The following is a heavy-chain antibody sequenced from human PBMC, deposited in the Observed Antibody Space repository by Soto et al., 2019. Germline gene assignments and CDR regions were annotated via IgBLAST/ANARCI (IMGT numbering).Heavy chain of an antibody. J-gene: IGHJ6*02. Sequence: QVEVVESGGGVVQPGRSLRLSCAAPGFTFSRYGMHWVRQAPGKGLEWVALIWYDGSSEYYADSVKGRFTISRDNSKNTLYLQMNSLRAADTAVYYCARDLDWGYYVMDVWGQGTTVTVSS. V-gene: IGHV3-33*01. CDR2: IWYDGSSE. CDR1: GFTFSRYG. D-gene: IGHD3-16*01. CDR3: ARDLDWGYYVMDV.